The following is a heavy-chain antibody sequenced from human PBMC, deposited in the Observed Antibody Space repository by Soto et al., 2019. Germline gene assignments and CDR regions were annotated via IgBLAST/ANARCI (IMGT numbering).Heavy chain of an antibody. D-gene: IGHD6-19*01. Sequence: SETLSLTCSLSGGAIGGYYWSWIRQPPGKALEWIGYVSYSGSTDYHPSLKSRVSISIDTSKNQFSLKMISVTAADTAVYYCARHGSDSGWFLFDPWGQGALVTVSS. V-gene: IGHV4-59*08. CDR1: GGAIGGYY. CDR3: ARHGSDSGWFLFDP. J-gene: IGHJ5*02. CDR2: VSYSGST.